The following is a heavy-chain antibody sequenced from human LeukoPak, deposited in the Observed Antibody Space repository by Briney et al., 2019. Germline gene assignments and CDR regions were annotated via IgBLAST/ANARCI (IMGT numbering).Heavy chain of an antibody. J-gene: IGHJ3*02. Sequence: PSETLSLTCTVSGDSISSYYWSWIRQPPGKGLERIGYIYYSGSTNYNPSLKSRVTISVDTSKNQFSLKLSSVTAADTAVYYCASGDYYYDSSGHAFDIWGQGTMVTVSS. D-gene: IGHD3-22*01. V-gene: IGHV4-59*01. CDR1: GDSISSYY. CDR2: IYYSGST. CDR3: ASGDYYYDSSGHAFDI.